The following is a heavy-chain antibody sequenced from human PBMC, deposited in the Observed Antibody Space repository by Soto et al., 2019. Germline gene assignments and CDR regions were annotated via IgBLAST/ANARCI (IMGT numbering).Heavy chain of an antibody. D-gene: IGHD1-26*01. V-gene: IGHV3-21*01. CDR1: GFTFKDFA. CDR2: ISSSSSYI. Sequence: GGSLRLSCSASGFTFKDFAMNWVRQAPGKGLEWVSSISSSSSYIYYADSVKGRFTISRDNAKNSLYLQMNSLRAEDTAVYYCARREVPFDYWGQGTLVTVSS. J-gene: IGHJ4*02. CDR3: ARREVPFDY.